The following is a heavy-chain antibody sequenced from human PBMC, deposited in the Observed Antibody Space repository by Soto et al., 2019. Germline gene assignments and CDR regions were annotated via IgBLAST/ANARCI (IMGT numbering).Heavy chain of an antibody. CDR1: GFTFSSYA. D-gene: IGHD3-9*01. J-gene: IGHJ4*02. CDR2: ISYDGSNN. V-gene: IGHV3-30-3*01. CDR3: ARRDWLLPPDS. Sequence: QVQLVESGGGVVQPGRSLRLSCAASGFTFSSYAMHWVRQAPGKGLDWVALISYDGSNNYYADSVKGRFTISRDNSEHTLYLQMNSMRAEDTAVYYCARRDWLLPPDSWGQGTLVTVSS.